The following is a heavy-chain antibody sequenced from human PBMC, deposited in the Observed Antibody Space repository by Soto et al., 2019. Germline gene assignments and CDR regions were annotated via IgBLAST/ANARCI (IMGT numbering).Heavy chain of an antibody. CDR2: MDPSSGDT. D-gene: IGHD3-3*01. Sequence: QVQLVQSGAEVKKPGASVKVSCKASGYTFTSYDINWVRQATGQGLEWMGWMDPSSGDTGFAQRFQERIFKAKNTSISTAYLELSSLRSEDTAVYYCARPGAIFGVVILWGQGTLVTVSS. J-gene: IGHJ4*02. V-gene: IGHV1-8*01. CDR3: ARPGAIFGVVIL. CDR1: GYTFTSYD.